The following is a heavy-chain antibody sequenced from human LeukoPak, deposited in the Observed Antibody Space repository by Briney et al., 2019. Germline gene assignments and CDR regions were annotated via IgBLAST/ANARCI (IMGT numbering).Heavy chain of an antibody. Sequence: GASVKVSCKASGYSFTSHYMHWMRQAPGQGLEWMGLINPRGTSTIYAEEFQGRIIMTRDMSTTTDYMELSSLKSDDTAVYYCARDNSIHERGWWFDPWGQGTLVTVSS. CDR1: GYSFTSHY. CDR3: ARDNSIHERGWWFDP. CDR2: INPRGTST. V-gene: IGHV1-46*01. J-gene: IGHJ5*02. D-gene: IGHD4-23*01.